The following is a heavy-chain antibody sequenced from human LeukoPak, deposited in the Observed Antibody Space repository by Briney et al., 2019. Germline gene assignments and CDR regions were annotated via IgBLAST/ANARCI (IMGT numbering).Heavy chain of an antibody. CDR2: IYYSGST. Sequence: SETLSLTCTVSGGSLSSSSYYWGWIRQPPGKGLEWIGSIYYSGSTYYNPSLKSRVTITVDTSKNQFSLKLSSVTAADTAVYYCASSRRYDFWSGYGFGYWGQGTLVTVSS. D-gene: IGHD3-3*01. J-gene: IGHJ4*02. CDR1: GGSLSSSSYY. V-gene: IGHV4-39*01. CDR3: ASSRRYDFWSGYGFGY.